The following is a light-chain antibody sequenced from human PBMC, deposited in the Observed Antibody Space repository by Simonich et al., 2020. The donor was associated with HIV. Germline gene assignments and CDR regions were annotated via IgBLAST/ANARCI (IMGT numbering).Light chain of an antibody. CDR3: QQYNNWPPWT. V-gene: IGKV3-15*01. Sequence: VMTQSPAPLSVSPGERATLSCRASQSVSSNLAWYQQKPGQAPRLLIYGASTRATGIPARFRGSGSGTEFTLTISSLQAEDFAVYYCQQYNNWPPWTFGQGTKVEIK. CDR2: GAS. J-gene: IGKJ1*01. CDR1: QSVSSN.